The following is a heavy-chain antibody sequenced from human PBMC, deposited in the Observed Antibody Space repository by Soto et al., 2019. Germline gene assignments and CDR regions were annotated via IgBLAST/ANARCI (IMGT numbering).Heavy chain of an antibody. D-gene: IGHD6-19*01. CDR3: ARGTGSGWHYYYYGMDV. J-gene: IGHJ6*02. V-gene: IGHV6-1*01. CDR2: TYYRSKWYN. Sequence: SQTLSLTCAISGDSVSSNSAAWNWIRQSPSRGLEWLGRTYYRSKWYNDYAVSVKSRITINPDTSKNQFSLQLISVTPEDTAVSYCARGTGSGWHYYYYGMDVWGQGTTVTVSS. CDR1: GDSVSSNSAA.